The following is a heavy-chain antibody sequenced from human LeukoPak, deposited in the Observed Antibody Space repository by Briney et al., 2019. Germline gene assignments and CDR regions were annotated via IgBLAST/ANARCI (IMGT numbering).Heavy chain of an antibody. D-gene: IGHD3-22*01. J-gene: IGHJ4*02. CDR1: GYTFTSYG. V-gene: IGHV1-18*01. CDR2: ISAYNGNK. Sequence: GASVKVSCKASGYTFTSYGISWVRQAPGQGLEWMGRISAYNGNKNYAQKLQGRVTVPTDTSTSTAYMAMRSLRSDDTAVYYCARVGGYYDSSGYYPSEYYFDYWGQGTLVTVSS. CDR3: ARVGGYYDSSGYYPSEYYFDY.